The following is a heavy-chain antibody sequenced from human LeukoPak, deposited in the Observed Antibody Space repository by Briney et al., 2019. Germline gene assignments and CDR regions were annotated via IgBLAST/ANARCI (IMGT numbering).Heavy chain of an antibody. J-gene: IGHJ4*02. CDR1: GITLSNYA. V-gene: IGHV3-23*01. D-gene: IGHD3-22*01. CDR2: ISGSGGGT. Sequence: GGSLRLSCAVSGITLSNYAMSWVRQAPEKGLEWVAGISGSGGGTHYADSVKGRFTILRDNPKNTLYLQMNNLRAGDTAVYFCAKRGVVIRVILVGFHKEAYYFDSWGQGALVTVSS. CDR3: AKRGVVIRVILVGFHKEAYYFDS.